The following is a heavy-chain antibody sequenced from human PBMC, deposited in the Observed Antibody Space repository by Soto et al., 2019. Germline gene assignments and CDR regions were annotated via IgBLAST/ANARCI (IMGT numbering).Heavy chain of an antibody. V-gene: IGHV4-31*03. CDR1: GGSISSSGYY. CDR3: ARGKDYDFWSGYSKNWFDP. Sequence: PSETLSLTCTVSGGSISSSGYYWSWIRQYPGKGLEWIGYIYYSGSTYYNPSLKSRLAISVDTSKNQFSLNLSSVTAADTAVYYCARGKDYDFWSGYSKNWFDPWGQGTLVTVSS. D-gene: IGHD3-3*01. CDR2: IYYSGST. J-gene: IGHJ5*02.